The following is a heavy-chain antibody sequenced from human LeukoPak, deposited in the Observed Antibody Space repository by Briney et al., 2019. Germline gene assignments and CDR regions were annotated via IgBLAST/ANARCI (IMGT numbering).Heavy chain of an antibody. J-gene: IGHJ4*02. Sequence: GGPLRLSCAASGFTFSTYWMSWVRQAPGKGLEWVANIKQDGSEKYYVDSVKGRFTISRDSAKKSLYLQMNSLRAEDTAVYYCARDNGGFDYWGQGTLVTVSS. V-gene: IGHV3-7*01. D-gene: IGHD2-8*01. CDR3: ARDNGGFDY. CDR2: IKQDGSEK. CDR1: GFTFSTYW.